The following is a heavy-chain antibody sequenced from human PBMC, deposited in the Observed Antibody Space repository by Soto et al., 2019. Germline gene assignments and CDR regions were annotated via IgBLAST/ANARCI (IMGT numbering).Heavy chain of an antibody. CDR3: ASHDPGARFDP. CDR2: LFPNSGGT. V-gene: IGHV1-2*02. J-gene: IGHJ5*02. CDR1: GYPFSDFY. D-gene: IGHD1-1*01. Sequence: QVQLVQSGAEVKKPGASVKVSCKASGYPFSDFYLHWFRQAPGQGPEWMGWLFPNSGGTKYAQKFQGRVSMPRDTSISTAYMELSSLRSDDTAVYYCASHDPGARFDPWGQGTLVIVSS.